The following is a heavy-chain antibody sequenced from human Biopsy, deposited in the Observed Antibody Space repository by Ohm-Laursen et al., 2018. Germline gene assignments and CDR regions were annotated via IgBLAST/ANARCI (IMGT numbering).Heavy chain of an antibody. Sequence: SSVKVSCKASGYSFSTYDVNWVRQARGQGLEWMGWMIPSSGKTGYAQRFQGRVTLTMNTSISTAYMELSGLRPDDTAVYYCVGGQRGPPIGVTVPGDAFDLWGPGTMVTVSP. D-gene: IGHD2/OR15-2a*01. CDR2: MIPSSGKT. V-gene: IGHV1-8*01. CDR3: VGGQRGPPIGVTVPGDAFDL. CDR1: GYSFSTYD. J-gene: IGHJ3*01.